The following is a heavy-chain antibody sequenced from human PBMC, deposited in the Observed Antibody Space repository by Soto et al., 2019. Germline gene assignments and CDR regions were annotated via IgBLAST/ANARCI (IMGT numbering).Heavy chain of an antibody. CDR2: IYGSGRGI. CDR3: AKDAVYNDGLWLMDH. J-gene: IGHJ4*01. D-gene: IGHD2-21*01. Sequence: GGSLRLSCTASGLPHSSFAMMWVRQAPGKGLECVSGIYGSGRGIEYADSVKGRFTTSRDNSKNTVYLQMTDLRADDTAVYYCAKDAVYNDGLWLMDHWGQGTQVTVSS. V-gene: IGHV3-23*05. CDR1: GLPHSSFA.